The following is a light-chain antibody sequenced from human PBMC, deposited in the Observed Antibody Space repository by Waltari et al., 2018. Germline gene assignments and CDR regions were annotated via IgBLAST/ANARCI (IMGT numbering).Light chain of an antibody. Sequence: QSALTQPPSVSGSPGQSVTISCTGTSSDVGSYNRVSWYQRPPGTAPKLMIYEVSNRPSGVLDRFSGSKSCNTASLTISWLQAEDEADYYCSSYTSSSTYVVFGGGTKLTVL. J-gene: IGLJ2*01. CDR2: EVS. CDR1: SSDVGSYNR. V-gene: IGLV2-18*02. CDR3: SSYTSSSTYVV.